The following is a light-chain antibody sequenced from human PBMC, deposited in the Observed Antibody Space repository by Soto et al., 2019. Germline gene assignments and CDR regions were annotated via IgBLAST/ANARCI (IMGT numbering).Light chain of an antibody. CDR2: GAS. V-gene: IGKV3-20*01. CDR1: QGVSSNY. J-gene: IGKJ2*01. CDR3: QQYGSSYT. Sequence: EIVLTQSPCTLSLTPGERATLSCRASQGVSSNYLAWYQQKPGQATMLLISGASIRATGLPDRFSGSGSGTDFTITISRLEPEVSALYYCQQYGSSYTFGQGTKLEIK.